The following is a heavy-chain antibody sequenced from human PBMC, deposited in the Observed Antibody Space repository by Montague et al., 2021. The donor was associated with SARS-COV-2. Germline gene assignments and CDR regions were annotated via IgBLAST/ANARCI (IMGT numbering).Heavy chain of an antibody. CDR2: VHYSGRS. Sequence: SETLSLTCTVSGDSISSSSYNWGWIRQPPGKGLEWIGSVHYSGRSYYNPSLKSRVTIYVDTSKNQLSLKLSSVTAADTAVYYCTRHVHMTWPEPSPGFDYGGQGTLVTVSS. D-gene: IGHD1-1*01. J-gene: IGHJ4*02. V-gene: IGHV4-39*01. CDR1: GDSISSSSYN. CDR3: TRHVHMTWPEPSPGFDY.